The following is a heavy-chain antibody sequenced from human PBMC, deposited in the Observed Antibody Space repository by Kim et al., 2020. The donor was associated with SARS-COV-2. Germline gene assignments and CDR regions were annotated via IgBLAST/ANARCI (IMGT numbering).Heavy chain of an antibody. J-gene: IGHJ4*02. CDR2: IRSTPNGGTT. CDR1: GFTFGDYG. CDR3: SRDSGMRRLDY. D-gene: IGHD1-26*01. Sequence: GGSLRLSCTGSGFTFGDYGLTWFRQAPGKGLEWVGFIRSTPNGGTTEYAASVKGRFAISRDDSKSIAYLQMNSLKSEDTAIYYCSRDSGMRRLDYWGQGTLVTVSS. V-gene: IGHV3-49*03.